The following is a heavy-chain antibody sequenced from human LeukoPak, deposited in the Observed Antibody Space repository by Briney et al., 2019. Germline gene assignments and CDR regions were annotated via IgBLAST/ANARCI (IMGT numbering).Heavy chain of an antibody. D-gene: IGHD6-13*01. J-gene: IGHJ4*02. V-gene: IGHV4-39*01. CDR2: IYYSGST. CDR3: AREGQLEAWDY. Sequence: SETLSLTCTVSGGSISSSSYYWGWIRQPPGKGLEWIGSIYYSGSTYYNPSLKSRVTISVDTSKNQFSLKLSSVTAADTAVYYCAREGQLEAWDYWGQGTLVTVSS. CDR1: GGSISSSSYY.